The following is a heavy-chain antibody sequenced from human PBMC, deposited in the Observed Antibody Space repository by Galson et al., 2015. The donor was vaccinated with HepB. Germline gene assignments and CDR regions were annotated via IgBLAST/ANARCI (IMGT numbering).Heavy chain of an antibody. Sequence: SLRLSCAASGFTFSSYWMTWVRQAPGKGLEWVANIRQDGSEKYYEDSVKGRLTISRDNAKNSLDLQMDSLRAEDTAVYYCARARNDNVWGRGYFDFWGQGTLVTVSS. D-gene: IGHD3-16*01. CDR3: ARARNDNVWGRGYFDF. J-gene: IGHJ4*02. CDR1: GFTFSSYW. V-gene: IGHV3-7*03. CDR2: IRQDGSEK.